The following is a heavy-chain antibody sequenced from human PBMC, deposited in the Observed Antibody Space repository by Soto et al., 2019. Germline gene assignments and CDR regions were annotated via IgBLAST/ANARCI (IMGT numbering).Heavy chain of an antibody. D-gene: IGHD2-2*01. Sequence: VSVNVPWKASGYTLTCYCMQWVRQAPGQGLEWMGMINPTSDYTNYAQKFQGRVTVTSDTSTSTVYMELSSLRSENTAMYYCARGGPAISAYKMWGDATMVNVS. V-gene: IGHV1-46*01. J-gene: IGHJ3*01. CDR3: ARGGPAISAYKM. CDR1: GYTLTCYC. CDR2: INPTSDYT.